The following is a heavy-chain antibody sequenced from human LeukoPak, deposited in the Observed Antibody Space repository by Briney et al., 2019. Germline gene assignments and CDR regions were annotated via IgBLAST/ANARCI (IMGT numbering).Heavy chain of an antibody. Sequence: PGGSLRLSCAASGFTFSDHYMSWIRQAPGKGLEWVSYISSSSYTNYADSVKGRFTISRDNTKNSLYLQMNSLRAEDTAVYYCAKSWFGDSYGMDVWGKGTTVTVSS. J-gene: IGHJ6*04. CDR3: AKSWFGDSYGMDV. CDR1: GFTFSDHY. V-gene: IGHV3-11*06. D-gene: IGHD3-10*01. CDR2: ISSSSYT.